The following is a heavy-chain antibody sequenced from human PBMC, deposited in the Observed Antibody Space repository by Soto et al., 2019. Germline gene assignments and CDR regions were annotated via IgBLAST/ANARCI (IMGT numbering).Heavy chain of an antibody. D-gene: IGHD3-22*01. CDR2: ISAGAVAT. J-gene: IGHJ4*02. V-gene: IGHV3-23*01. CDR3: AKGRESSGSYRPFDY. Sequence: GGSLRLSCAASGFTFSSYAMSWVRQAPGKGLEWVSAISAGAVATNYADSVKGRFTISRDNSKNTLYLQMNSLRAEDTAVYYCAKGRESSGSYRPFDYWGQGALFTVSS. CDR1: GFTFSSYA.